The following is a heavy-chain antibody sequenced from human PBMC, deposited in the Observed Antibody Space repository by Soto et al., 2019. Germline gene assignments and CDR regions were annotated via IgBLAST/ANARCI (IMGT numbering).Heavy chain of an antibody. J-gene: IGHJ4*02. D-gene: IGHD3-22*01. CDR3: ARDPTYDSSGYYSPKYFDY. CDR1: GFTFSSCG. CDR2: ISYDGRSK. V-gene: IGHV3-30*03. Sequence: PGGSLRLSCAASGFTFSSCGMHWVRQAPGKGLEWVAVISYDGRSKYYADSVKGRFTISRDNSKNTLSLQMNSLRTEDTAVYYCARDPTYDSSGYYSPKYFDYWGQGTLVTVSS.